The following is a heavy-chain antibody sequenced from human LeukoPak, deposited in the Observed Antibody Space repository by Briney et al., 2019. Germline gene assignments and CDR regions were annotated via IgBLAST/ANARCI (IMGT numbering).Heavy chain of an antibody. V-gene: IGHV4-39*07. CDR3: ARRTFGGVIAY. CDR1: GGSISSSSYY. CDR2: INHSGST. J-gene: IGHJ4*02. D-gene: IGHD3-16*02. Sequence: PSETLSLTCTVSGGSISSSSYYWGWIRQPPGKGLEWIGEINHSGSTNYSPSLKSRVTLSVDTPKNQFSLRLSSVTAADTAVYYCARRTFGGVIAYWGQGTLVTVSS.